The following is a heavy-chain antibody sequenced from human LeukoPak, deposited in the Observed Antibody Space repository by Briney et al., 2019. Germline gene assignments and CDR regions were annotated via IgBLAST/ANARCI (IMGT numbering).Heavy chain of an antibody. J-gene: IGHJ4*02. CDR3: AGVYSGYDFSGFDF. D-gene: IGHD5-12*01. CDR1: GGSISSSSYY. Sequence: SETLSLTCTVSGGSISSSSYYWGWIRQPPGKGLEWIGSIYYSGSTYYNPSLKSRVTISVDTSKNQFSLKLSSVTAADTAVYYCAGVYSGYDFSGFDFWGQGTLVTVSS. V-gene: IGHV4-39*07. CDR2: IYYSGST.